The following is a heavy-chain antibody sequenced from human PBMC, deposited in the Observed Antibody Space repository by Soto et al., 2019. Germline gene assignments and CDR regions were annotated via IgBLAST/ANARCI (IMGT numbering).Heavy chain of an antibody. D-gene: IGHD3-16*01. CDR2: IIPILGET. V-gene: IGHV1-69*08. Sequence: QVQLVQSGAEVKKPGSSVRVSCKASGTIFSSYTISWVRQAPGQGLEWMGRIIPILGETNSAQKFQDRVTLTADKSTNTDYMEVNSLRLEDTAVYYCARGLGGRMDDWGQGTTVTVSS. CDR3: ARGLGGRMDD. CDR1: GTIFSSYT. J-gene: IGHJ6*02.